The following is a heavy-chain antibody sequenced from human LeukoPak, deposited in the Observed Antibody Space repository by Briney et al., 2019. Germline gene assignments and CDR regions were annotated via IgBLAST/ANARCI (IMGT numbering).Heavy chain of an antibody. CDR2: MLPDGSSK. V-gene: IGHV3-30-3*01. Sequence: GGSLRLSCAASGFTFSRDVFHWVRQAPGRGLDWVAVMLPDGSSKSYADSVRGRFTVSRDNSKKTLYLQMDSLRPEDTGVYYCAKEIQPHDAFDIWGQGTMVSVSS. J-gene: IGHJ3*02. CDR3: AKEIQPHDAFDI. CDR1: GFTFSRDV. D-gene: IGHD5-18*01.